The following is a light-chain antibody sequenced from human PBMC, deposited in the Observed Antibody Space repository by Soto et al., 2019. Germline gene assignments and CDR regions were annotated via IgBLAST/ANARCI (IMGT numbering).Light chain of an antibody. CDR1: SSDVGGYNY. V-gene: IGLV2-14*01. J-gene: IGLJ3*02. CDR2: DVS. CDR3: SSYTGSSTLLE. Sequence: QSALTQPASVSGSPGQSITISCTGTSSDVGGYNYVSWYQQHPGKAPKLMIYDVSNRPSGVSNRFSGSKSGNTASLTISGLQAEDEADYYCSSYTGSSTLLEFGGGTKLTVL.